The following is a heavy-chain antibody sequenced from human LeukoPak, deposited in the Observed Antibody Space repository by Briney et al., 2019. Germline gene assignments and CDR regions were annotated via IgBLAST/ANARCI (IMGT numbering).Heavy chain of an antibody. Sequence: SVKVSCKASGGTFSSYAISWVRQAPGQGLEWMGGIIPIFGTANYAQKFQGRVTITADESTSTAYMELGSLRSEDTAVYYCARSWREILLWPIDYWGQGTLVTVSS. CDR3: ARSWREILLWPIDY. CDR1: GGTFSSYA. V-gene: IGHV1-69*01. J-gene: IGHJ4*02. D-gene: IGHD5-18*01. CDR2: IIPIFGTA.